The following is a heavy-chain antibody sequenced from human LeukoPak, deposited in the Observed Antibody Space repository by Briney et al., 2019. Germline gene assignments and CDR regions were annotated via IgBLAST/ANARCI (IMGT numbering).Heavy chain of an antibody. CDR2: ISGSGSST. J-gene: IGHJ6*03. CDR1: GFTFSSYA. V-gene: IGHV3-23*01. D-gene: IGHD6-6*01. Sequence: PGGSLRLSCAASGFTFSSYAMSWVRQAPGKGLEGVSAISGSGSSTYYADSVKGRFTISRDNSKNTLYLQMNSLRAEDTAVYYCAKASLEYGSSWGDYYYYYYMDVWGKGTTVTVSS. CDR3: AKASLEYGSSWGDYYYYYYMDV.